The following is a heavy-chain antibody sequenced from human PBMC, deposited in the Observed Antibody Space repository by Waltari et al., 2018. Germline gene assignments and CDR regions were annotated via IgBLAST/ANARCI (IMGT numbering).Heavy chain of an antibody. J-gene: IGHJ4*02. Sequence: QVQLVESGGGVVQPGRSLRLSCAASGFTFSSYGMHWVRQAPGKGLEWVAVIWYDGSNKYYADSVKGRFTISRDNSKNTLYLQMNSLRAEDTAVYYCVKDLRSGYYGYFDYWGQGTLVTVSS. D-gene: IGHD3-22*01. CDR1: GFTFSSYG. V-gene: IGHV3-33*06. CDR2: IWYDGSNK. CDR3: VKDLRSGYYGYFDY.